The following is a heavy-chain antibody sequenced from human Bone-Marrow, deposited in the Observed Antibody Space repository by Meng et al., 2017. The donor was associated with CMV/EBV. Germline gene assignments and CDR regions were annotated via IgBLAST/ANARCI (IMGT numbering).Heavy chain of an antibody. D-gene: IGHD6-19*01. V-gene: IGHV1-46*01. J-gene: IGHJ4*02. CDR2: INPSRGST. CDR3: ARSTIGSGWYYFDY. CDR1: GYTFTSYY. Sequence: ASVKVSCKASGYTFTSYYMHWVRQAPGQGLEWMGIINPSRGSTSYAQKFQGRVTMTRDTSTSTAYMVPSSLRSEDTEVYYCARSTIGSGWYYFDYWGQGTLVTVSS.